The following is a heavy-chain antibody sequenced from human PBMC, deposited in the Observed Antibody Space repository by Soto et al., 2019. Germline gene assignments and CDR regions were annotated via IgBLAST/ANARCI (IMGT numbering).Heavy chain of an antibody. CDR3: ARDLLYSTRSTVRFDI. Sequence: VQLVQSGVEVKKPGASVKVSCKASGYTFTNYGISWVRQAPGQGLEWMGWINTYNANTNYAQKVQGRVTLTTETSTSTAYMELRSLRPDDTAVCYCARDLLYSTRSTVRFDIWGQGTMLTVSS. CDR2: INTYNANT. D-gene: IGHD6-13*01. CDR1: GYTFTNYG. J-gene: IGHJ3*02. V-gene: IGHV1-18*01.